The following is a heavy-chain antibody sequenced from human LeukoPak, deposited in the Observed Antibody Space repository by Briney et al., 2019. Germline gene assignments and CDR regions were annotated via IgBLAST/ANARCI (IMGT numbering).Heavy chain of an antibody. Sequence: PSETLSLTCAVYGGSFSGYYWSWIRQHPGKGLEWIGYIYYSGSTYYNPSLKSRVTISVDTSKNQFSLKLSSVTAADTAVYYCARFYYDSSGYDYWGQGTLVTISS. J-gene: IGHJ4*02. D-gene: IGHD3-22*01. CDR1: GGSFSGYY. V-gene: IGHV4-31*11. CDR2: IYYSGST. CDR3: ARFYYDSSGYDY.